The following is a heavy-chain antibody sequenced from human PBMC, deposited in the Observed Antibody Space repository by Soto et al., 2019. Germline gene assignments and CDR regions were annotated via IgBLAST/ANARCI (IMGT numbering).Heavy chain of an antibody. D-gene: IGHD2-21*01. V-gene: IGHV1-8*01. CDR3: ARSDGYHFNWLDS. Sequence: QVQLVQSGAEVKTPGASVKVSCKASGYTFASYDINWVRQAPGQGLEWMGWMNPNSNNTGYAQKLQGRLTMTRDIALSIAHMELSSLRNEDTAVYYCARSDGYHFNWLDSLGQGTLVTVSA. J-gene: IGHJ5*01. CDR2: MNPNSNNT. CDR1: GYTFASYD.